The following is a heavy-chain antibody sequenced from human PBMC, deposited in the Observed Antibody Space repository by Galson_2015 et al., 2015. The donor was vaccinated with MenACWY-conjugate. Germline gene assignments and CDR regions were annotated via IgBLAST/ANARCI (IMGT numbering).Heavy chain of an antibody. D-gene: IGHD3-10*01. V-gene: IGHV5-51*01. CDR2: IYPSDSDT. CDR1: GFSFTSFW. J-gene: IGHJ4*02. CDR3: ARGLLWFGEAPEF. Sequence: QSGAEVTKPGESLKISCQASGFSFTSFWIGWVRQMPGKGLEWMGIIYPSDSDTRYSPSFQGQVTMSADKSISTAYLQWSSLKASDTAIYYCARGLLWFGEAPEFWGQGTLVTVSS.